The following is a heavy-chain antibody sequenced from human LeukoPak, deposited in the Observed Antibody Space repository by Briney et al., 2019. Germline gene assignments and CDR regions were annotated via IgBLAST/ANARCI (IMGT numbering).Heavy chain of an antibody. CDR2: IKQDGSKK. D-gene: IGHD5-24*01. V-gene: IGHV3-7*04. CDR3: TRVGYIDEGIDY. CDR1: GFTFGSYG. Sequence: GGSLRLSCAASGFTFGSYGMDWVRQAPGKGLEWVANIKQDGSKKSYVDSVKGRFTISRDNAKNSLYLQMNSLRAEDTAIYYCTRVGYIDEGIDYWGQGTLVTVSS. J-gene: IGHJ4*02.